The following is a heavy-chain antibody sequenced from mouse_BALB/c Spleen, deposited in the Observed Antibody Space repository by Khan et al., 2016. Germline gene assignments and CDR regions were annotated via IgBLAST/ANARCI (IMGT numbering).Heavy chain of an antibody. CDR3: ASGTDWYFDV. Sequence: IQLVQSGPELKKPGETVKISCKASGYTFTNYGMNWVKQAPGKDLKWMGWINTYTGEPTYADDFKGRFVFSLETSASTAYLQINNLTNEDTATYFCASGTDWYFDVWGAGTTVTVSS. D-gene: IGHD4-1*01. V-gene: IGHV9-3-1*01. CDR2: INTYTGEP. J-gene: IGHJ1*01. CDR1: GYTFTNYG.